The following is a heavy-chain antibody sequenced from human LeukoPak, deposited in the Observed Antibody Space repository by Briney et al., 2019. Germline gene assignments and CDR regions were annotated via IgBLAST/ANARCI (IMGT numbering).Heavy chain of an antibody. D-gene: IGHD3-10*01. CDR1: GFTFSSYG. CDR2: VRYDGSNK. CDR3: ARAGRWDTSIDY. Sequence: GGSLRLSCAASGFTFSSYGMHWVRQAPRKGLEGVAFVRYDGSNKYYADSVKGRFTISRDNSKNTLYLQMTSLTAEDSAVYYCARAGRWDTSIDYWGQGTLVTVSS. J-gene: IGHJ4*02. V-gene: IGHV3-30*02.